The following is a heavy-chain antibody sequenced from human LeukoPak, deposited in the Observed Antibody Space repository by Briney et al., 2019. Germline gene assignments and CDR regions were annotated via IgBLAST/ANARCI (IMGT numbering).Heavy chain of an antibody. D-gene: IGHD3-10*01. J-gene: IGHJ4*02. CDR3: AKGGWQLL. CDR2: ISGSGAST. CDR1: GFTFSSYA. Sequence: GGSLRLSCAASGFTFSSYAMSWVRQAPGKGLEWVSVISGSGASTYNADSVKGRFTISRDNSKNTLYLQMNGLRAGDTAVYYCAKGGWQLLGGQGTLVTVSS. V-gene: IGHV3-23*01.